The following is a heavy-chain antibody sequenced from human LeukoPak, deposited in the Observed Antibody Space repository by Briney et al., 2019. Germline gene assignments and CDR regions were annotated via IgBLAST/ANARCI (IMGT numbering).Heavy chain of an antibody. D-gene: IGHD4-11*01. CDR3: ANPPTVTSFDY. V-gene: IGHV3-23*01. CDR1: GGSISSISYY. CDR2: ISGSGGNT. J-gene: IGHJ4*02. Sequence: ETLSLTCTVSGGSISSISYYWGCIRQPPGKGLEWASSISGSGGNTYYADSVKGRFTISRDNSKNTLYLQMNSLRAEDTAIYYCANPPTVTSFDYWGQGTLVAVSS.